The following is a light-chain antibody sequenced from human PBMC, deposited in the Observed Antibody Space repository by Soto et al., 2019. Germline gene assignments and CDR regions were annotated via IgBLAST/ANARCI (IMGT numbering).Light chain of an antibody. CDR1: NSNIGTYI. Sequence: QSVLTQPPSASGTPGQRVTISCFGSNSNIGTYIVNWYQQLPGTAPKLLIYSNKQRPSGVPDRFSGSKSGTSASLAISGLQSEDEADYYCAAWDDSLNAVVFGRGTKLTVL. CDR3: AAWDDSLNAVV. CDR2: SNK. V-gene: IGLV1-44*01. J-gene: IGLJ2*01.